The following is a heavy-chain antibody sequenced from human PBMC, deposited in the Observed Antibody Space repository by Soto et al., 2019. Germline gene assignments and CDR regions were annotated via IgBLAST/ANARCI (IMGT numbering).Heavy chain of an antibody. D-gene: IGHD2-15*01. V-gene: IGHV3-15*01. CDR1: GFTFSNAW. J-gene: IGHJ2*01. CDR3: TTELPPYCSGGSCYSGRDWYFDL. Sequence: EVQLVESGGGLVKPGGSLRLSCAASGFTFSNAWMSWVRQAPGKGLEWVGRIKSKTDGGTTDYAAPVKGRFIISRDDSKNTLYLQMNSLKTEDTAVYYCTTELPPYCSGGSCYSGRDWYFDLWGRGTLVTVSS. CDR2: IKSKTDGGTT.